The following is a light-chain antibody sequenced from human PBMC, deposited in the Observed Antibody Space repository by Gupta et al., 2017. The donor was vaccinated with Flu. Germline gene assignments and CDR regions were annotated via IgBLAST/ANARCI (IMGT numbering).Light chain of an antibody. CDR1: QGISSY. J-gene: IGKJ2*01. CDR2: AAS. Sequence: AIRMTQSPSSFSASTGDRVTITCRASQGISSYLAWYQQKPGKAPKLLIYAASTLQSGVPSRFSGSGSGTDFTLTISCLQSEDFATYYCQQEDSCPNTFGQGTKLEIK. CDR3: QQEDSCPNT. V-gene: IGKV1-8*01.